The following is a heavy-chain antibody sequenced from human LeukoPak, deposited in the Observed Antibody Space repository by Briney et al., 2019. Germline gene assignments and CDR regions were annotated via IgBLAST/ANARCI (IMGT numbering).Heavy chain of an antibody. CDR2: INTDGSST. D-gene: IGHD3-3*01. Sequence: GGSLRLSCAASGFTFSSYWMHWVRQPPGKGLVWVSLINTDGSSTSYADSVKGRFTISRDNAKNSLYLQMNSLRAEDTAVYYCARAGTYYDFWSGYFPPYYFDYWGQGTLVTVSS. J-gene: IGHJ4*02. V-gene: IGHV3-74*01. CDR3: ARAGTYYDFWSGYFPPYYFDY. CDR1: GFTFSSYW.